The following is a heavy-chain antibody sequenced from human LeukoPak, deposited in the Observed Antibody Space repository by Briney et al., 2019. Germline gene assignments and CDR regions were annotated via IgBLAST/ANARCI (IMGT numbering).Heavy chain of an antibody. Sequence: SGTLSLTCTVSGASVSGGGYYWSWIRQHPGKGLEWIGFTSYSGGAFYNPSLMSRIIMSVDRSQNQLSLKLNAVTAADTAVYFCATAEWEYFNYESWGQGALVSV. CDR3: ATAEWEYFNYES. V-gene: IGHV4-31*03. D-gene: IGHD2/OR15-2a*01. CDR2: TSYSGGA. J-gene: IGHJ4*02. CDR1: GASVSGGGYY.